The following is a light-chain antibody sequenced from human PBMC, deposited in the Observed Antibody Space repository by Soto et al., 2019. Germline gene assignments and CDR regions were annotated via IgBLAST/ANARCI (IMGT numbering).Light chain of an antibody. CDR2: EIN. CDR3: SSYAGINIYV. V-gene: IGLV2-8*01. Sequence: QSVLTQPPSASGSPGQSVTISCTGTSSDVGAFNYVSWYQQHPGKAPKLMIFEINKRPSGVPDRFSGSKSGNTASLTVSGLQAEDEADYYCSSYAGINIYVFGGGTKDTVL. CDR1: SSDVGAFNY. J-gene: IGLJ1*01.